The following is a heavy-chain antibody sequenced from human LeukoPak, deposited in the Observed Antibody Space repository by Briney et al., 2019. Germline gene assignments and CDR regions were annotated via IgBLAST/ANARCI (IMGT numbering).Heavy chain of an antibody. CDR2: ISTNGDRT. CDR3: ARGVAISSSGWYDTFDY. CDR1: GFTFSNSA. V-gene: IGHV3-64*02. J-gene: IGHJ4*02. Sequence: PGGSLRLSCGASGFTFSNSAMYWVRQAPGKGLEFVSVISTNGDRTYYADSVKGRFTISRDNSKNTLYLQMGSLRADDMAVYYCARGVAISSSGWYDTFDYWGRGALVTISS. D-gene: IGHD6-19*01.